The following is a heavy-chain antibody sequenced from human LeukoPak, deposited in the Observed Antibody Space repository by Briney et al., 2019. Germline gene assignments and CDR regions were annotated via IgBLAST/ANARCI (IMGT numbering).Heavy chain of an antibody. CDR3: ARVRGATGGNWFDP. CDR2: ISAYNGNT. V-gene: IGHV1-18*01. Sequence: GASVKVFCKASGGTFSSYAISWVRQAPGQGLEWMGWISAYNGNTNYAQKLQGRVTMTTDTSTSTAYMELRSLRSDDTAVYYCARVRGATGGNWFDPWGQGTLVTVSS. D-gene: IGHD3-10*01. CDR1: GGTFSSYA. J-gene: IGHJ5*02.